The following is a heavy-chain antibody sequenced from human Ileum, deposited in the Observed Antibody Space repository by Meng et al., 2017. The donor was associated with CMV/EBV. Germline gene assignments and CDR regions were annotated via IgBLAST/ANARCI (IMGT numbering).Heavy chain of an antibody. CDR2: ISYDGSNK. CDR1: GFTFSSYA. D-gene: IGHD5-12*01. J-gene: IGHJ4*02. V-gene: IGHV3-30*04. Sequence: FGFTFSSYAMHWVRHAPGKGLEWVAVISYDGSNKYYADSVKGRFTISRDNSKNTLYLQMNSLRAEDTAVYYCARGPITGVATISLDYWGQGTLVTVSS. CDR3: ARGPITGVATISLDY.